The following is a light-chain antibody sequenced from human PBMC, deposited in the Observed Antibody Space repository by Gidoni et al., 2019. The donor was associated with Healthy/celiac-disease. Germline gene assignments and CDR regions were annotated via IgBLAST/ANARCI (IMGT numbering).Light chain of an antibody. Sequence: DIVMTQSPDSLAVSLGERATINCKSSQSVLYSSNNKNYLAWYQQKPGQPPKLLIYWASTRESGVPDRFSGSGSGTVFTLTISSLQAEDVAVYYCQQYYSTPFTFGPXTKVDIK. CDR2: WAS. CDR1: QSVLYSSNNKNY. J-gene: IGKJ3*01. V-gene: IGKV4-1*01. CDR3: QQYYSTPFT.